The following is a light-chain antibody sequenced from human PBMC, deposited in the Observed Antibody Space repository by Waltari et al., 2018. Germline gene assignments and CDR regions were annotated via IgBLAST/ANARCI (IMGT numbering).Light chain of an antibody. CDR1: QYINKY. J-gene: IGKJ1*01. Sequence: DIQMIQSPSSLSASVGDRVTVTCRASQYINKYLNWYQQKPGKAPKLLIFAASTLQSGVPSRFSGSGSGTDFTLTISNLQDEDFATYYCQQSFSNPPWTFGQGTKVETK. CDR3: QQSFSNPPWT. CDR2: AAS. V-gene: IGKV1-39*01.